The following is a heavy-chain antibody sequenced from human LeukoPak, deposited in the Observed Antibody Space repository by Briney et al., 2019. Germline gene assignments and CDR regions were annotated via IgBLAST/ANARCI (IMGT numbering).Heavy chain of an antibody. CDR2: ISYDGSNK. CDR3: AKDVSWNWFDP. Sequence: PGRSLRLSCAASGFTFSTYAMHWVRQAPGKGLEWVAVISYDGSNKYYADSVKGQFTISRDNSKNTLYLQMNTLRAEDTAVYYCAKDVSWNWFDPWGQGTLVTVSS. J-gene: IGHJ5*02. CDR1: GFTFSTYA. V-gene: IGHV3-30*18.